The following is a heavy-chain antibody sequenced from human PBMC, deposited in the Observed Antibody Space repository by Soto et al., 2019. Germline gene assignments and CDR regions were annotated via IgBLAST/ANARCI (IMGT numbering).Heavy chain of an antibody. CDR2: ISGSGGST. J-gene: IGHJ1*01. V-gene: IGHV3-23*01. D-gene: IGHD4-17*01. CDR1: GLPLSTFP. CDR3: AKVRGYGDQYFQH. Sequence: EVQLLESGGGLVQPGGSLSLSGQAPGLPLSTFPRTWVPQVPGKGLEWVSVISGSGGSTYYADSVKGRFTISRDNSKNTLYLQMNSLRAEDTAVYYCAKVRGYGDQYFQHWGQGTLVTVSS.